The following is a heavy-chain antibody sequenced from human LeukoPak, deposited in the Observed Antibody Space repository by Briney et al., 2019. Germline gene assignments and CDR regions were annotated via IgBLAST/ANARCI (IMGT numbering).Heavy chain of an antibody. CDR2: ISAYNGNT. J-gene: IGHJ5*02. CDR1: GYTFTSYG. CDR3: ARALVTIPFDP. Sequence: ASVTVSCKASGYTFTSYGISWVRQAPGQGLEWMGWISAYNGNTNYAQKLQGRVTMTTDTSTSTAYMELRSLRSNDTAVYYCARALVTIPFDPWGQGTLVTVSS. V-gene: IGHV1-18*01. D-gene: IGHD2-21*02.